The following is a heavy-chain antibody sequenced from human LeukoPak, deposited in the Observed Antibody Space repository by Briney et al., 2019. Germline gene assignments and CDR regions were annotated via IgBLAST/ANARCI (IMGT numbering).Heavy chain of an antibody. CDR1: GGSISSYY. CDR2: IYYSGST. CDR3: ARVKQQLYYYYYMDV. V-gene: IGHV4-59*01. J-gene: IGHJ6*03. Sequence: SETLSLTCTVSGGSISSYYWSCIRQPPGKGLEWSGYIYYSGSTNYNASLKSRVTISVDTSKNQSSLKLSSVTAADTAVYYCARVKQQLYYYYYMDVWGKGTTVTVSS. D-gene: IGHD6-13*01.